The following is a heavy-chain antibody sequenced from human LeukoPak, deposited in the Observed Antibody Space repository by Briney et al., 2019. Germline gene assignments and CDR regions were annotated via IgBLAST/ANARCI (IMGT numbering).Heavy chain of an antibody. CDR3: ASSRIRPLDY. J-gene: IGHJ4*02. CDR2: IYYSGST. V-gene: IGHV4-39*07. D-gene: IGHD1-14*01. CDR1: GGSISSSSYY. Sequence: SETLSLTCTVSGGSISSSSYYWGWIRQPPGKGLEWIGTIYYSGSTNYNPSLKSRVTISVDTSKNQFSLKLSSVTAADTAVYYCASSRIRPLDYWGQGTLATVSS.